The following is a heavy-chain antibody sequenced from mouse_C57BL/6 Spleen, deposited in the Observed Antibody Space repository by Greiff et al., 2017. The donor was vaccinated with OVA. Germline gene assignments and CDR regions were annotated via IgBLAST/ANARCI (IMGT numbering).Heavy chain of an antibody. J-gene: IGHJ1*03. D-gene: IGHD2-1*01. CDR2: INYDGSST. Sequence: EVKLVESEGGLVQPGSSMKLSCTASGFTFSDYYMAWVRQVPEKGLEWVANINYDGSSTYYLDSLKSRFIISRDNAKNILYLQMSSLKSEDTATYYCARESIYYGNYEGDWYFDVWGTGTTVTVSS. CDR1: GFTFSDYY. V-gene: IGHV5-16*01. CDR3: ARESIYYGNYEGDWYFDV.